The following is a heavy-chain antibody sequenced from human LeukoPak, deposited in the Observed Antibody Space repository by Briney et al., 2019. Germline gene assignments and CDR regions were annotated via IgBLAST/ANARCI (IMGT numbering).Heavy chain of an antibody. CDR3: ARGGGSYLGAFDI. V-gene: IGHV3-21*01. J-gene: IGHJ3*02. D-gene: IGHD1-26*01. Sequence: GGSLRLSCAASGFIFSSYSMSWVRQAPGKGLEWVSVITGSGGNTYYADSVKGRFTISRDNAKNSLYLQMNSLRAEDTAVYYCARGGGSYLGAFDIWGQGTMVTVSS. CDR1: GFIFSSYS. CDR2: ITGSGGNT.